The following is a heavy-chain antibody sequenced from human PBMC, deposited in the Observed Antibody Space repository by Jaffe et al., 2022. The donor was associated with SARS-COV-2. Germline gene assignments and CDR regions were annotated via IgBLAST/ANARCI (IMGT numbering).Heavy chain of an antibody. D-gene: IGHD3-3*01. CDR2: IGWRSGDI. Sequence: EVQLVESGGGLIQPGRSLRLSCVASGFTFDDHVMHWVRQTPGEGLEWVSSIGWRSGDIGYADAVRGRFTISRDNAKNSLYLYMNSLRADDTALYYCAKGRLRFLEIEHWGQGTLVTVSS. CDR3: AKGRLRFLEIEH. CDR1: GFTFDDHV. V-gene: IGHV3-9*01. J-gene: IGHJ5*02.